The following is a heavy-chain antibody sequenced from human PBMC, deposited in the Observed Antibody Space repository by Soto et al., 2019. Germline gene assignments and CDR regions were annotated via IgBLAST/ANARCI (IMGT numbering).Heavy chain of an antibody. D-gene: IGHD3-22*01. CDR2: IIPIFGTA. Sequence: QVQLVQSGAEVKKPGSSVKVSCKASGGTFSSYAISWGRQAPGQGLEWMGGIIPIFGTANYAQKFKGRVTITADESTSTAYMEMSSLRSEDTAVYYCARRPPSHHYDRYAFDIWGQGTMVTVSS. J-gene: IGHJ3*02. V-gene: IGHV1-69*01. CDR3: ARRPPSHHYDRYAFDI. CDR1: GGTFSSYA.